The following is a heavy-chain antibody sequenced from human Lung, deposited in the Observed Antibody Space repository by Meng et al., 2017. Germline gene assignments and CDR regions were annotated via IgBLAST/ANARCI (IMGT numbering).Heavy chain of an antibody. CDR2: MSFDGPQI. V-gene: IGHV3-30*01. Sequence: VEMVKSWGALVQPGVSMRLSLSVAGYTFNTYARHWVHQAPGKGLEWVTLMSFDGPQIYYSDTVRGRFTISRDNSKNTLYLQMNSLRAEDTAVYYCARDKPPNDVWGRGTLVTVSS. J-gene: IGHJ2*01. CDR1: GYTFNTYA. CDR3: ARDKPPNDV.